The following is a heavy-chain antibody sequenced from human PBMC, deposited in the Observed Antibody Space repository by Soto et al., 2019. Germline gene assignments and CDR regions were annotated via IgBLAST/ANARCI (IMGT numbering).Heavy chain of an antibody. CDR1: GGSISSGGYY. Sequence: QVQLQESGPGLVKPSQTLSLTCTVSGGSISSGGYYWSWIRQHPGKGLEWIGYMYYSGSTYYNPSLKSRVTTSVDTSKNQFSLKLSSVTAADTAVYYCARDLYGSGSYYGYWGQGTLVTVSS. CDR3: ARDLYGSGSYYGY. J-gene: IGHJ4*02. V-gene: IGHV4-31*03. CDR2: MYYSGST. D-gene: IGHD3-10*01.